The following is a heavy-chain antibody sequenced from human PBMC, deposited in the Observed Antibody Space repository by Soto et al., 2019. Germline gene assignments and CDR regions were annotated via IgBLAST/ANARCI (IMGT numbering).Heavy chain of an antibody. D-gene: IGHD3-22*01. V-gene: IGHV3-23*01. CDR3: AKGPQGYYDSSGYYYGPDY. CDR2: ISGSGGST. Sequence: VRLSCAASGFTFSSYAMSWVRQAPGEGLEWVAAISGSGGSTYYADSVKGRFTISRDNSKNTLYLQMNSLRAEDTAVYYCAKGPQGYYDSSGYYYGPDYWGQG. J-gene: IGHJ4*02. CDR1: GFTFSSYA.